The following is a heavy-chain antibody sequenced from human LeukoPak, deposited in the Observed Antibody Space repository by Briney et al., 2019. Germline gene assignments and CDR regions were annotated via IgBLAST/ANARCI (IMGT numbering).Heavy chain of an antibody. J-gene: IGHJ3*02. D-gene: IGHD5-24*01. V-gene: IGHV1-46*01. CDR2: INPSAGNT. CDR3: ARVRDGYNDAYDI. CDR1: GYTFTGYY. Sequence: ASVKVSCKASGYTFTGYYMHWVRQAPGQGLEWVGLINPSAGNTNYAQRFQGRVTMTRNTSTSTVYMELSSLRSEDTAVYYCARVRDGYNDAYDIWGQGTMVTVHS.